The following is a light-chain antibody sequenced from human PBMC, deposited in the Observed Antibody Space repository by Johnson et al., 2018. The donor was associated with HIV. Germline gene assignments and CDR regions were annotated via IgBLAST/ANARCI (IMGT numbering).Light chain of an antibody. J-gene: IGLJ1*01. CDR2: DNN. CDR1: SSTIGNND. V-gene: IGLV1-51*01. Sequence: QSVLTQPPSVSAAPGQKVTISCSGSSSTIGNNDVSWYQQLPGTAPKLLIYDNNKRPSGIPDRFSASKSGTSATLGIAGLQTGDEADYYCGTWDSGLSAGGVFGTGTKVTVL. CDR3: GTWDSGLSAGGV.